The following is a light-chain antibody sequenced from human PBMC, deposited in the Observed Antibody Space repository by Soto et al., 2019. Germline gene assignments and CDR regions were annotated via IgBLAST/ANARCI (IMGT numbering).Light chain of an antibody. CDR1: QSIGSW. Sequence: DILMTQSPSTLSASVGDRITITCRASQSIGSWLAWYQHKPGKAPNLLIYEVSTLHSGVPSRFSGSGSGTEFTLTISSLRPDDFATYYCQHYSGDRATFGQGTKVDIK. V-gene: IGKV1-5*03. J-gene: IGKJ1*01. CDR3: QHYSGDRAT. CDR2: EVS.